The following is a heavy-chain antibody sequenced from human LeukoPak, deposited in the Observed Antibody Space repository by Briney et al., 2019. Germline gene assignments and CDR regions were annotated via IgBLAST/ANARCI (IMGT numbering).Heavy chain of an antibody. CDR2: ISSSGTFI. D-gene: IGHD3-10*01. V-gene: IGHV3-48*03. CDR3: ARGGGRGEFGEFYYFDY. Sequence: QPGGSLRLSCAASGFTFSSYEMNWVRQAPGKGLDWISYISSSGTFIYSADSVKGRLTISRDNAKNLVYLQMNSLRADDTAVYYCARGGGRGEFGEFYYFDYWGQGALVTVSS. CDR1: GFTFSSYE. J-gene: IGHJ4*02.